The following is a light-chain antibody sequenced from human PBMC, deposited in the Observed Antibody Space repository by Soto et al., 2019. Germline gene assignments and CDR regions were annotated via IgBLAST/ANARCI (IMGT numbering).Light chain of an antibody. CDR2: QAS. CDR1: QSISSW. CDR3: QQFNNYPWT. Sequence: DIQMTQSPSTLSASVGDRVTITCRASQSISSWLAWYQQKPGKAPKLLVYQASSLESEVPSRFSGSGSGTEFTLTISSLQPDDFTTYYCQQFNNYPWTFGQGTRVEIK. V-gene: IGKV1-5*03. J-gene: IGKJ1*01.